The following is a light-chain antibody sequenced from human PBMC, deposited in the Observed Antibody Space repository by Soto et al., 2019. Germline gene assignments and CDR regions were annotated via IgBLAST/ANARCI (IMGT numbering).Light chain of an antibody. Sequence: EIVLTQSPGTLSLSPGERATLSCRASQSVSSNYLAWYQQKPGQAPRVLIYVASSRATGIPDRFSGSGSGTDFTLTISGLEPEDFAVYYCQQYGSSPITFGQGTRLEIK. J-gene: IGKJ5*01. CDR1: QSVSSNY. CDR3: QQYGSSPIT. V-gene: IGKV3-20*01. CDR2: VAS.